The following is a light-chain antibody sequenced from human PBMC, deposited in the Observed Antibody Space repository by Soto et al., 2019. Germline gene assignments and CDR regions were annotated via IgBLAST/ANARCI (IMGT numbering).Light chain of an antibody. V-gene: IGLV2-14*01. CDR2: EVN. Sequence: QSALTQPASLSGSPGQSITISCTGTSSDIGAYDYVSWFQQHPGKAPKLMISEVNNRPSGVSNRFSGSKSGNTAYLTISGLQVEDEAEYYCSSYAGWINWVFGGGTKLTVL. J-gene: IGLJ3*02. CDR1: SSDIGAYDY. CDR3: SSYAGWINWV.